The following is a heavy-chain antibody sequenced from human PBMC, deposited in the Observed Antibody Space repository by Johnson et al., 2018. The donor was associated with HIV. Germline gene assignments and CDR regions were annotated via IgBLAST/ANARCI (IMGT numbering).Heavy chain of an antibody. CDR3: ARGQGHGFDI. CDR2: IYSGGRT. V-gene: IGHV3-20*04. CDR1: GFTFDDYG. J-gene: IGHJ3*02. Sequence: VQVVESGGGVVRPGGSLRLSCAASGFTFDDYGMSWVRQAPGKGLEWVSVIYSGGRTYYADSVKGRFTISRDNAKNSLYLQMNSLRAEDTAVYYCARGQGHGFDIWGQGTMVTVSS.